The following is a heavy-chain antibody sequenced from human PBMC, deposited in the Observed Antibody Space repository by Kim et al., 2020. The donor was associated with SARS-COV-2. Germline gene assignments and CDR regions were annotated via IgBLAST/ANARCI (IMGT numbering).Heavy chain of an antibody. CDR1: GFTFDDYT. Sequence: GGSLRLSCAASGFTFDDYTMHWVRQAPGKGLEWVSLISWDGGSTYYADSVKGRFTISRDNSKNSLYLQMNSLRTEDTALYYCAKDARPEGYCSGGSCPMDVWGQGTTVTVSS. V-gene: IGHV3-43*01. CDR2: ISWDGGST. D-gene: IGHD2-15*01. J-gene: IGHJ6*02. CDR3: AKDARPEGYCSGGSCPMDV.